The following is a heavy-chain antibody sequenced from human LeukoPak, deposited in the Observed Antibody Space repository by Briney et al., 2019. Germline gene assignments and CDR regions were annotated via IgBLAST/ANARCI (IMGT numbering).Heavy chain of an antibody. CDR2: IYTSGST. J-gene: IGHJ4*02. CDR3: ARSPSRPSYYYGSGSDRPFDY. D-gene: IGHD3-10*01. V-gene: IGHV4-4*07. Sequence: SETLSLTCTVSGGSISSYYWSWIRQPAGKGLEWIGRIYTSGSTNYNPSLKSRVTISVDTSKNQFSLRLSSVTAADTAVYYCARSPSRPSYYYGSGSDRPFDYWGQGTLVTVSS. CDR1: GGSISSYY.